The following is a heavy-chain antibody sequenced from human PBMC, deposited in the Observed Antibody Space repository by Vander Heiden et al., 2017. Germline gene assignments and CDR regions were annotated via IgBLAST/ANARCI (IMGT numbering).Heavy chain of an antibody. CDR1: GFTFSSYA. J-gene: IGHJ4*02. V-gene: IGHV3-23*01. CDR2: ISGSGGST. Sequence: EVQLLESGGGLVQPGGSLRLSWAASGFTFSSYAMSWVRQAPGKGLEWVSAISGSGGSTYYADAVKGRFTISRDNSKNTLYLQMNSLRAEDTAVYYCAKVTHTGIAVAGLENWGQGTLVTVSS. CDR3: AKVTHTGIAVAGLEN. D-gene: IGHD6-19*01.